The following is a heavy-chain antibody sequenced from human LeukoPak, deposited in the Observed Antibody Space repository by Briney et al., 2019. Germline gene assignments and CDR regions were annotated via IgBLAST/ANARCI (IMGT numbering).Heavy chain of an antibody. J-gene: IGHJ5*02. V-gene: IGHV1-69*13. D-gene: IGHD6-19*01. CDR1: GGSFSSVT. CDR2: IIPMSGSV. CDR3: ASRRMSSTGWFVGWFHP. Sequence: ASVKVSCKASGGSFSSVTFNWVRQAPGQGLEWMGEIIPMSGSVNYAQKFQGRVTITADGSTTTAYMELSSLRSEDTAMYYCASRRMSSTGWFVGWFHPWGQGTLVTVSS.